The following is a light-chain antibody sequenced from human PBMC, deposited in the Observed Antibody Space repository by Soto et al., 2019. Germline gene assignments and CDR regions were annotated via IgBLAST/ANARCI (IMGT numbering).Light chain of an antibody. J-gene: IGKJ5*01. CDR2: DAS. CDR1: QSVSSY. V-gene: IGKV3-11*01. CDR3: QQRNDWRRGT. Sequence: EIVLTQSPATLSFSPGERATLSCRASQSVSSYLAWYQQKPGQAPRLLIYDASNRATDIPARFSAGGSGTDFTLTISSLEPEDFAVYYCQQRNDWRRGTFGQGTRLEI.